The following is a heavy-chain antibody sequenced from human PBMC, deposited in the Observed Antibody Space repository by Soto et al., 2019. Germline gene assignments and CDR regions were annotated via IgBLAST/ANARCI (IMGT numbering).Heavy chain of an antibody. CDR2: ITPRGGT. V-gene: IGHV4-34*01. Sequence: QVQLQQWGAGLLKPSETLSLTCGVYGGSFSGYYWNWIRQPPGKGLEWIGEITPRGGTNYNPSLKSRVTISADPSKNQVSQKLSSVTAADTAVYYGARVRASRSQRDIDFWGPGTLVTVAS. D-gene: IGHD3-10*01. CDR1: GGSFSGYY. J-gene: IGHJ4*02. CDR3: ARVRASRSQRDIDF.